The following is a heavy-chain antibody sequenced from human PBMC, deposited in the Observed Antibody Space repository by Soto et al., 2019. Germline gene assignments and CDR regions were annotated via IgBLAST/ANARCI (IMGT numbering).Heavy chain of an antibody. CDR3: VSGYTLYGMDV. CDR2: ISYDGSNK. CDR1: GFTFSSYA. Sequence: GGSLRLSCAASGFTFSSYAMHWVRQAPGKGLEWVAVISYDGSNKYYADSVKGRFTISRDNSKNTLYLQMNSLRAEDTAVYYCVSGYTLYGMDVWGQGTTVTVSS. V-gene: IGHV3-30-3*01. D-gene: IGHD3-22*01. J-gene: IGHJ6*02.